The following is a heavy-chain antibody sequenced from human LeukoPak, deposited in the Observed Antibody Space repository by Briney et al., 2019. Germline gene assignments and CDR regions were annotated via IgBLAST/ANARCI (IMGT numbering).Heavy chain of an antibody. CDR2: IYTSGST. D-gene: IGHD3-16*01. V-gene: IGHV4-61*02. Sequence: SQTLSLTCTVSGGSISSGSYYWSWIRQPAGKGLEWIGRIYTSGSTNYNPSLKSRVTISVDTSKNQFSLKLSSVTAADTAVYYCARDGKRASMITVGGARPYFFDYWGQGILVTVSS. CDR3: ARDGKRASMITVGGARPYFFDY. J-gene: IGHJ4*02. CDR1: GGSISSGSYY.